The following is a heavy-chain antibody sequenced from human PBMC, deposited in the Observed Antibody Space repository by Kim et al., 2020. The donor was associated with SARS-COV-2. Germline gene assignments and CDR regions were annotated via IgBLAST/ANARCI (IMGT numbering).Heavy chain of an antibody. Sequence: GGSLRLSCAASGFTFSSYGMHWVRQAPGKGLEWVAVIWYDGSNKYYADSVKGRFTISRDNSKNTLYLQMNSLRAEDTAVYYCARDGGFGGVVVAAMGYGMDVWGQGTTVTVSS. CDR3: ARDGGFGGVVVAAMGYGMDV. CDR2: IWYDGSNK. CDR1: GFTFSSYG. V-gene: IGHV3-33*08. J-gene: IGHJ6*02. D-gene: IGHD2-15*01.